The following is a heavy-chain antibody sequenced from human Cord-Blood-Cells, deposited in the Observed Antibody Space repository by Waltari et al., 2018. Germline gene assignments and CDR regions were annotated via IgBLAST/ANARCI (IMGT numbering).Heavy chain of an antibody. CDR2: IYYSGST. D-gene: IGHD6-6*01. Sequence: QLQLQESGPGLVKPSETLSLTGTVSGGSIRSSSYYWGWIRQHLGEGLEWIVSIYYSGSTYYNPSLKSRVTISVDTSKNQFSLKLSSVTAADTAVYYCARLPYSSSSQDYWYFDLWGRGTLVTVSS. V-gene: IGHV4-39*01. J-gene: IGHJ2*01. CDR3: ARLPYSSSSQDYWYFDL. CDR1: GGSIRSSSYY.